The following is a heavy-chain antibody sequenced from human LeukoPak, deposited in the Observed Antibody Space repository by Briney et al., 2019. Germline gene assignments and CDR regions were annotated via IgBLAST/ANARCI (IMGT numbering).Heavy chain of an antibody. D-gene: IGHD4-11*01. Sequence: GGSLRLSCAASAFSLSAYNMNWVRQAPGKGLEWVSSISYTGTYIYYADSVKGRFTISKDNAKNSLYLQMNSLRAEDTAVYYCAREDHSNYNYWGQGTLVTVSS. V-gene: IGHV3-21*01. CDR1: AFSLSAYN. J-gene: IGHJ4*02. CDR3: AREDHSNYNY. CDR2: ISYTGTYI.